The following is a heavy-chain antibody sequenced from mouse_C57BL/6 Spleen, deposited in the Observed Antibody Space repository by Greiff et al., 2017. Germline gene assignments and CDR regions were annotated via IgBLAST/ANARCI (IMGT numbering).Heavy chain of an antibody. D-gene: IGHD2-4*01. Sequence: VQLQQSGPGLVKPSQSLSLTCSVTGYSITSGYYWNWIRQFPGNKLEWMGYISYDGSNNYNPSLKNRISITRDTSKNQFFLKLNSVTTEDTATYYCASPGRYDYDGYWYFDVWGTGTTVTVSS. CDR3: ASPGRYDYDGYWYFDV. CDR2: ISYDGSN. J-gene: IGHJ1*03. V-gene: IGHV3-6*01. CDR1: GYSITSGYY.